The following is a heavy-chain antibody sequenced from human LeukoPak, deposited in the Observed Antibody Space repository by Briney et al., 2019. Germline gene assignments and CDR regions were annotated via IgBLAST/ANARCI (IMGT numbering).Heavy chain of an antibody. Sequence: GGSLRLSCAASGFTFSSYWMSWVRQAPGKGLEWVANIKKDGSPNYYVDSVKGRFTISKDNAKNSLYLQMNSLRPEDTALYYCAKGEYNSSYFGIGSLDCWGQGTLVTVSS. CDR3: AKGEYNSSYFGIGSLDC. D-gene: IGHD6-13*01. V-gene: IGHV3-7*01. CDR2: IKKDGSPN. J-gene: IGHJ4*02. CDR1: GFTFSSYW.